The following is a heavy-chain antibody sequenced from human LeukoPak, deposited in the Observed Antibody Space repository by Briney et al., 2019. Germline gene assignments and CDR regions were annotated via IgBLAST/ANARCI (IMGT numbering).Heavy chain of an antibody. CDR1: GFTFSSYA. CDR3: AKGRPHRGWASSWAHRKTGAFDI. V-gene: IGHV3-23*01. CDR2: ISGSGGST. J-gene: IGHJ3*02. Sequence: GGSLRLSCAASGFTFSSYAMSWVRQAPGKGLEWVSAISGSGGSTYYADSVKGRFTISRDNSKNTLYLQMNSLRAEDTAVCYCAKGRPHRGWASSWAHRKTGAFDIWGQGTMVTVSS. D-gene: IGHD6-13*01.